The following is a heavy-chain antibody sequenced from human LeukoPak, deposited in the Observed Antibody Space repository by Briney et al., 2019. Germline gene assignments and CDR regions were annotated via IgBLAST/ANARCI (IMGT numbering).Heavy chain of an antibody. D-gene: IGHD3-9*01. V-gene: IGHV3-21*01. CDR2: ICSSGSYI. Sequence: GGSLTLLCGAWGYTFSSFSMSWPRRAGGGGVVCVSYICSSGSYIYYADSVKGRFTISRDNAKTTLYLQMNSLRAEDTAVYYCASIMLRYFDWANRGDFDYWGQGTLVTVSS. CDR1: GYTFSSFS. CDR3: ASIMLRYFDWANRGDFDY. J-gene: IGHJ4*02.